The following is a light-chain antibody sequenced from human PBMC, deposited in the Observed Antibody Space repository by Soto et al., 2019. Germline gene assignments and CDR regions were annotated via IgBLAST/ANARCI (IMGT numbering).Light chain of an antibody. CDR1: QSISSW. V-gene: IGKV1-5*01. J-gene: IGKJ5*01. CDR3: EQAGSCPIT. CDR2: DAS. Sequence: DIHITQSPSTLAASVGDRVSITCRASQSISSWLAWYQQKPGKAPKLLIYDASSLESGVPPRFSGSGSGTDFTLTISSLQPEDFATYYCEQAGSCPITFGQGTRLEI.